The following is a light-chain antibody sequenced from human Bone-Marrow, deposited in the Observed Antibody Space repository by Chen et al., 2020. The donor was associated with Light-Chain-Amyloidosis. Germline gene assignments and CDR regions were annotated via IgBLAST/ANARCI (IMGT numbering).Light chain of an antibody. CDR3: QQYGTSQLT. Sequence: EIVLTQSPGTLSLSPGEGANLSCRASQTISSNYLTWYQQKFGQAPRLLIYGSSSRATGIPDMFTGSGSGTDFTLTINRMEPEDFAMYYCQQYGTSQLTFGGGTKVEIK. CDR2: GSS. J-gene: IGKJ4*01. CDR1: QTISSNY. V-gene: IGKV3-20*01.